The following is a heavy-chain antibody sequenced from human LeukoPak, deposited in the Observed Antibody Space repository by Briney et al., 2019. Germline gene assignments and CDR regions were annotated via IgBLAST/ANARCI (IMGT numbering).Heavy chain of an antibody. CDR3: ARYIGYGDYFDY. Sequence: KSGGSLRLSCAASGFTFSDYYMSWIRQAPGKGLEWISYISSSTRHTNYADSVKGRFTISRDNAKNSLYLQMSSLRAEDTAVYYCARYIGYGDYFDYWGQGTLVTVSS. D-gene: IGHD4-17*01. V-gene: IGHV3-11*06. CDR1: GFTFSDYY. CDR2: ISSSTRHT. J-gene: IGHJ4*02.